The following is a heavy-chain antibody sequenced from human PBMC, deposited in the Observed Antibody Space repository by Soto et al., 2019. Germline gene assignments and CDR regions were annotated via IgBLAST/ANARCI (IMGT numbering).Heavy chain of an antibody. CDR2: IKAYSGNT. CDR1: GYTFATST. CDR3: AIADYGDDDY. J-gene: IGHJ4*02. Sequence: QLQLVQSVPEAKNPGASVKVSCKASGYTFATSTISWLRQAPGQGPEWMGWIKAYSGNTNYAQKLQGRLTMTTDTATSPAYMELRSLTADDTAIYYCAIADYGDDDYWGQGTLVTVSS. V-gene: IGHV1-18*01. D-gene: IGHD4-17*01.